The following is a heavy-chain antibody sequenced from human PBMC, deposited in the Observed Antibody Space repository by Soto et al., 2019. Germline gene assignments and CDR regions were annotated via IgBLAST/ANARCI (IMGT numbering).Heavy chain of an antibody. Sequence: EVQLVESGGGLVKPGGSLRLSCAASGFTFSSYTMNWVRQAPGKGLEWVSSISGSGSYIYYADSVKGRFTISRDNARNSLYLQMNSLRAEDTAVYYCARDYYGDYALDYWGQGTLVTVSS. D-gene: IGHD4-17*01. CDR2: ISGSGSYI. J-gene: IGHJ4*02. CDR3: ARDYYGDYALDY. V-gene: IGHV3-21*01. CDR1: GFTFSSYT.